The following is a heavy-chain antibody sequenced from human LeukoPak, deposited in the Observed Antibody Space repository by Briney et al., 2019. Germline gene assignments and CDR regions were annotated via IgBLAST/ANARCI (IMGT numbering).Heavy chain of an antibody. Sequence: GGSLRLSCAASGFTFSSYAMHWVRQAPGKGLEWVAVISYDGSNKYYADSVKGRFTISRDNSKNTLYLQMNSLRAEDTAVYYCAREQGVQLWLRSSYYFGYWGQGTLVTVSS. CDR1: GFTFSSYA. CDR2: ISYDGSNK. CDR3: AREQGVQLWLRSSYYFGY. D-gene: IGHD5-18*01. V-gene: IGHV3-30-3*01. J-gene: IGHJ4*02.